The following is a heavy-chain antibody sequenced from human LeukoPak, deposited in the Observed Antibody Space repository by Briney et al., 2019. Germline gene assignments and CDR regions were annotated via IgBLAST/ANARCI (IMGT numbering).Heavy chain of an antibody. J-gene: IGHJ4*02. CDR3: ARPHDYGDYVRDY. D-gene: IGHD4-17*01. CDR1: GFTVSSSY. CDR2: IYSGGST. V-gene: IGHV3-66*02. Sequence: GGSLRLSCAASGFTVSSSYMSWVRQAPGKGLEWVSVIYSGGSTYYADSVKGRFTISRDNSKNTLYLQMNSLRAEDTAVYYCARPHDYGDYVRDYWGQGTLVTVSS.